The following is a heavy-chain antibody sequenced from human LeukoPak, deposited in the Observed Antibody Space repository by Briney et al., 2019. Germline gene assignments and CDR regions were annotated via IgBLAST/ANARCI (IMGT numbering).Heavy chain of an antibody. CDR3: ARDWNVDIVATTPFDY. CDR2: ISSSSYI. J-gene: IGHJ4*02. CDR1: GFTFSSYS. V-gene: IGHV3-21*01. D-gene: IGHD5-12*01. Sequence: GGSLRLSCAASGFTFSSYSMNWVRQAPGKGLEWVSSISSSSYIYYADSVKGRFTISRDNAKNSLYLQLNSLRAEDTAVYYCARDWNVDIVATTPFDYWGQGTLVTVSS.